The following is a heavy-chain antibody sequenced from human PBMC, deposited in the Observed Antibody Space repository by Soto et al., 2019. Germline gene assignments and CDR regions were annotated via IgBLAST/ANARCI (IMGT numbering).Heavy chain of an antibody. CDR3: ARGQRFSDWFDP. D-gene: IGHD3-3*01. CDR1: GGTISGYY. J-gene: IGHJ5*02. Sequence: PSETLSLTCTVTGGTISGYYWTWIRQSAGGGLEWIGRIYSSGSTNYNPSLKSRVTISLDTSMNHFSLRRSSVTAADTAVSYCARGQRFSDWFDPWGQGTLVTVSS. CDR2: IYSSGST. V-gene: IGHV4-4*07.